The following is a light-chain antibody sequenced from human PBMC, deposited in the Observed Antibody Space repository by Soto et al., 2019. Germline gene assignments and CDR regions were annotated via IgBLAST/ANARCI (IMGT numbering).Light chain of an antibody. J-gene: IGKJ1*01. CDR1: QSVKNH. V-gene: IGKV3D-15*01. CDR2: DAS. CDR3: QEYNAWPPQT. Sequence: TQSPATLSASSGEGITLSCRASQSVKNHLAWYQHRPGQAPRLLFYDASIRATGIPARFSAGGSGTEFTLVISSLESEDAAVYYCQEYNAWPPQTCGQGTKVEIK.